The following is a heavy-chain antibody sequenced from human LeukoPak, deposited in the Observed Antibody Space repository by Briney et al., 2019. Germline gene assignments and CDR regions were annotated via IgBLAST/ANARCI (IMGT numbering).Heavy chain of an antibody. J-gene: IGHJ3*02. CDR3: AGRSYSNYKGGMAFDI. CDR1: GGSISSYY. CDR2: IYYSGST. Sequence: SETLSLTCTVSGGSISSYYWSWIRQPPGKGLEWIGYIYYSGSTNYNPSLKSRVTISVDTSKNQFSLKLSSVTAADTAVYCCAGRSYSNYKGGMAFDIWGQGTMVTVSS. D-gene: IGHD4-11*01. V-gene: IGHV4-59*01.